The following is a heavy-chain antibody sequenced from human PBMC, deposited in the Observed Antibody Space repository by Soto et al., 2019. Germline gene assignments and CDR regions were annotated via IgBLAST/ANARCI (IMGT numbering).Heavy chain of an antibody. J-gene: IGHJ4*02. CDR3: ARGTTHYDLWSGYSY. Sequence: QVQLVESGGGVVQPGRSLRLSCAASGFTFSSYAMHWVRQAPGKGLEWVAVISYDGSNKYYADSVKGRFTISRDNSKNTLYLQMNSLRAEDTAVYYCARGTTHYDLWSGYSYWGQGTLVTVSS. D-gene: IGHD3-3*01. V-gene: IGHV3-30-3*01. CDR2: ISYDGSNK. CDR1: GFTFSSYA.